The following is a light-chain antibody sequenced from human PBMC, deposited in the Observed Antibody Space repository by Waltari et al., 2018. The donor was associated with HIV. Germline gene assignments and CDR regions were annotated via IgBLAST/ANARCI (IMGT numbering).Light chain of an antibody. CDR2: WAS. CDR3: QQYYSTPIT. CDR1: QSVLYSSNNKNY. J-gene: IGKJ4*01. V-gene: IGKV4-1*01. Sequence: DIVMTQSPDSLAVSLGERATINCKYSQSVLYSSNNKNYLAWYQQKPGQPPKLLIYWASTRESGVPDRFSGSGSGTDFTLTISSLQAEDVAFYYCQQYYSTPITFGGGTKVEIK.